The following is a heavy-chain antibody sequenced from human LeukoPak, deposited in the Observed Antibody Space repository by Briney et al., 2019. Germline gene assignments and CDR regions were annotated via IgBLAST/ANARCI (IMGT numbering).Heavy chain of an antibody. Sequence: GASVKVSCKASGGTFCSYAISWVRQAPGQGLEWMGGIIPIFGTANYAQKFQGRVTITADESTSTAYMELSSLRSEDTAVYYCARGYCTNGVCYPLYYYYYGMDVWGQGTTVTVSS. J-gene: IGHJ6*02. V-gene: IGHV1-69*13. CDR3: ARGYCTNGVCYPLYYYYYGMDV. D-gene: IGHD2-8*01. CDR1: GGTFCSYA. CDR2: IIPIFGTA.